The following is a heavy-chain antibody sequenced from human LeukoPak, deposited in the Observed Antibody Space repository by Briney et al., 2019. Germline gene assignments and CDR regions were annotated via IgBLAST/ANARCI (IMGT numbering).Heavy chain of an antibody. J-gene: IGHJ4*02. V-gene: IGHV1-46*01. CDR1: GYTFTGYY. Sequence: ASVKVSCKASGYTFTGYYMHWVRQAPGQGLEWMGIINPSGGSTSYAQKFQGRITMARDMSTSTLYMELSSLRSEDTAVYYCARDVDTDYWGQGTLVTVSS. CDR3: ARDVDTDY. D-gene: IGHD5-18*01. CDR2: INPSGGST.